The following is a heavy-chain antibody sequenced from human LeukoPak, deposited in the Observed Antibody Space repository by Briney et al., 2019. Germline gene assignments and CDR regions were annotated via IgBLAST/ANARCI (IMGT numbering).Heavy chain of an antibody. CDR3: AELGITMIGGV. V-gene: IGHV3-20*04. CDR2: INWNGGST. D-gene: IGHD3-10*02. J-gene: IGHJ6*04. CDR1: GFTFDDYG. Sequence: GGSLRLSCASSGFTFDDYGMSWVRQAPGKGLEWVSGINWNGGSTGYADSVKGRFTISRDNAKNSLYLQMNSLRAEDTAVYYCAELGITMIGGVWGKGTTVTISS.